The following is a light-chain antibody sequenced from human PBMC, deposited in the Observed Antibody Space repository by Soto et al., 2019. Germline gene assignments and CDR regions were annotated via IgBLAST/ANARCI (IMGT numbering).Light chain of an antibody. CDR1: QGISSY. Sequence: IQLTQSPSSLSASVGDRVTITCRASQGISSYLAWYQQKPGKAPTLLIYAASTLQSGVPSRFSGSGSGTDFALTISSLQPEDFATYYCQQINSYPRTFGPGTKVDFK. CDR2: AAS. J-gene: IGKJ3*01. CDR3: QQINSYPRT. V-gene: IGKV1-9*01.